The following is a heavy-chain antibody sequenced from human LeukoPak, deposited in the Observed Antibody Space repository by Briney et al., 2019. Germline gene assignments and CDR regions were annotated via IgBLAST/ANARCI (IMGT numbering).Heavy chain of an antibody. CDR2: ISLSGDPI. Sequence: GGSLRLSCAASGFTFSSYEMNWVRQAPGKGLEWVSFISLSGDPIYYADSVKGRFAVSRDNAKNSLFLQMSSLRDEDTAVYYCARVPNSGGYYPSDYWGQGTLVTVSS. CDR1: GFTFSSYE. CDR3: ARVPNSGGYYPSDY. D-gene: IGHD3-22*01. V-gene: IGHV3-48*03. J-gene: IGHJ4*02.